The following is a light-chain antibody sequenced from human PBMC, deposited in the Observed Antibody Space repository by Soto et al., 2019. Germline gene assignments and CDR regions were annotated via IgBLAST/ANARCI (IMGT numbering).Light chain of an antibody. CDR2: GNN. Sequence: QSVLTQPPAASGTPGQRVSISCSGSGSSIGTNTVNLYRQLPGTAPKLLIYGNNQRPSGVPDRFSGSKSGTSASLAISGLRSEDEAEYYCTAWNGSLNNVLFGGGTKLTVL. CDR3: TAWNGSLNNVL. V-gene: IGLV1-44*01. CDR1: GSSIGTNT. J-gene: IGLJ2*01.